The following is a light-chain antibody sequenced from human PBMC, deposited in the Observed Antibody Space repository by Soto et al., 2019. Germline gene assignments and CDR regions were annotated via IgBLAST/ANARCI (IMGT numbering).Light chain of an antibody. J-gene: IGLJ3*02. Sequence: QPVLTQPPSVSEAPRQRVTISCCGSSSNIGNNAVNWYQQLPGKAPKLLIYYDDLLPSGVSDRFSGSKSGTSASLAISGLQSEDEADYYCAAWDDSLNGLVFGGGTKLTVL. CDR3: AAWDDSLNGLV. V-gene: IGLV1-36*01. CDR2: YDD. CDR1: SSNIGNNA.